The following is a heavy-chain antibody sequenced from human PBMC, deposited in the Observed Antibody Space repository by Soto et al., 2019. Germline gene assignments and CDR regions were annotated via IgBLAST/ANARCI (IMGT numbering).Heavy chain of an antibody. CDR3: AKWYYYDSRPRKYFDY. V-gene: IGHV3-23*01. Sequence: EVQLLESGGGLVQPGGSVRLYWAASGFTFSSYAMSWVRQAPGKGLEWVSAVSGSGGTTYYADSVKGRFTISRDNSKNTVYLQMNSLRVEDTAVYYCAKWYYYDSRPRKYFDYWGQGTLVIVSS. D-gene: IGHD3-22*01. J-gene: IGHJ4*02. CDR2: VSGSGGTT. CDR1: GFTFSSYA.